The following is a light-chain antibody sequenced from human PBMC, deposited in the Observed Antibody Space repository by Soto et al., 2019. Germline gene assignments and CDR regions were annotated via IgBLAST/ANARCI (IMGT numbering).Light chain of an antibody. Sequence: EIVLTQSPGTLSLSPGERATLSCRASQSVTSYYLAWYQQKPGQAPRLLIYGASRRATDIPDRFSDSGSGTDFTLTISRLEPEDFAVYYCQLYGSSSYTFGQGTKLEIK. CDR3: QLYGSSSYT. V-gene: IGKV3-20*01. J-gene: IGKJ2*01. CDR1: QSVTSYY. CDR2: GAS.